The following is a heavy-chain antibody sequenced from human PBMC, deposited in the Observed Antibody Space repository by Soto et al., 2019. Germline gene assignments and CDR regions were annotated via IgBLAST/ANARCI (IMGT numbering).Heavy chain of an antibody. CDR2: ISPGIDIR. D-gene: IGHD2-15*01. V-gene: IGHV1-69*12. Sequence: QVQLVQSGAEVKKPGSSVKVSCKASGGTFSTYTLYWVRQAPGQGLEWMGGISPGIDIRDYAQKFQARVTLPADETTSTVYMQLSTLRSEDTALYYCAGGMCFGGSCYLDVWGQGTLVTVSS. CDR1: GGTFSTYT. CDR3: AGGMCFGGSCYLDV. J-gene: IGHJ4*02.